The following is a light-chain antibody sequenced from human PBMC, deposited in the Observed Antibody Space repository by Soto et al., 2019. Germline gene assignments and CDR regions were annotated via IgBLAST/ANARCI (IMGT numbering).Light chain of an antibody. J-gene: IGLJ1*01. CDR1: SSDLGAYKY. Sequence: QSVLTQPASVSGSPGQSITISCAGTSSDLGAYKYVSWYQQHPDKAPKLILYEVSRRPSGVSNRFSGSKSGNTASLTISGLLAQDEADYPCSSYTNTTTLVFGTGTKV. V-gene: IGLV2-14*03. CDR2: EVS. CDR3: SSYTNTTTLV.